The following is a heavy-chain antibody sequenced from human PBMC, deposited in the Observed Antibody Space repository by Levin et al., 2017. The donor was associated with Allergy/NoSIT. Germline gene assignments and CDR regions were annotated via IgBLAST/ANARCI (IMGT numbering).Heavy chain of an antibody. CDR2: IYSGGST. V-gene: IGHV3-53*01. J-gene: IGHJ6*02. CDR3: ARWRVVVAADNYYYYYGMDV. D-gene: IGHD2-15*01. CDR1: GFTVSSNY. Sequence: GESLKISCAASGFTVSSNYMSWVRQAPGKGLEWVSVIYSGGSTYYADSVKGRFTISRDNSKNTLYLQMNSLRAEDTAVYYCARWRVVVAADNYYYYYGMDVWGQGTTVTVSS.